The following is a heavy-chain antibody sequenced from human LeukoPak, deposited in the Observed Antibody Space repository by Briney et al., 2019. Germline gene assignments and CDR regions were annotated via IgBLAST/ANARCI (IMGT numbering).Heavy chain of an antibody. V-gene: IGHV4-39*01. CDR3: ARHVICSSTSCYNYYGSGSYYEGNFDY. D-gene: IGHD3-10*01. CDR2: IYYSGST. Sequence: PSETLSLTCTVSGGSTSSSSYYWGWIRQPPGKGLEWIGSIYYSGSTYYNPSLRSRVTISVDTSRNQFSLKLSSVTAADTAVYYCARHVICSSTSCYNYYGSGSYYEGNFDYWGQGTLVTVSS. CDR1: GGSTSSSSYY. J-gene: IGHJ4*02.